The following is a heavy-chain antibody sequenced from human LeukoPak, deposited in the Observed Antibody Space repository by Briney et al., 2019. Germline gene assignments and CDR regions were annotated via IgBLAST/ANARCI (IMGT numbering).Heavy chain of an antibody. CDR3: VCGQPNQWLRGV. V-gene: IGHV3-23*01. CDR2: ITPSGGAS. Sequence: GSLRLSCAASGFTFSSYGISWVRQAPGKGLEWVSGITPSGGASYYADSVKGRFTISRDNSKNTLYLQMNSLRVEDTAVYYCVCGQPNQWLRGVWGKGTTVTVSS. CDR1: GFTFSSYG. D-gene: IGHD6-19*01. J-gene: IGHJ6*04.